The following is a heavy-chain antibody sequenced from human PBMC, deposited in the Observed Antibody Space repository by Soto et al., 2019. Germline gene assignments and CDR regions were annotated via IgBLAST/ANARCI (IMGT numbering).Heavy chain of an antibody. Sequence: LRLSCAASGFGFGTHALSWVRQAPGKGLEWLSSITNTGITTHYADSVKGRFTISRENSRNTLHLQMNNLRVDDTAVYYCAKGFDYGGTKHIDHWGQGTLVTVSS. V-gene: IGHV3-23*01. CDR3: AKGFDYGGTKHIDH. CDR1: GFGFGTHA. CDR2: ITNTGITT. J-gene: IGHJ4*02. D-gene: IGHD4-17*01.